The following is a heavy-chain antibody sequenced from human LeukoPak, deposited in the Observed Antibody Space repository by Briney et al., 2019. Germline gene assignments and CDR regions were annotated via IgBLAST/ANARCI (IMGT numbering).Heavy chain of an antibody. CDR3: ARDLGYCSGGSCYGGYWYFDL. J-gene: IGHJ2*01. Sequence: GGSLRLSCAASGFTFSSYAMSWVRQAPGKGLEWVSDISGSGDSTYYADSVKGRFTISRDNSKNTLYVQMNSLRAEDTAVYYCARDLGYCSGGSCYGGYWYFDLWGRGTLVTVSS. V-gene: IGHV3-23*01. CDR2: ISGSGDST. D-gene: IGHD2-15*01. CDR1: GFTFSSYA.